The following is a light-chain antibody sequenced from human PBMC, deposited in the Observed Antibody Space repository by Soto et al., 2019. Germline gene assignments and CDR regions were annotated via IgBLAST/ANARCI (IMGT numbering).Light chain of an antibody. Sequence: EIQMTQSPSTLSVSAWDRATIICRASQSISSYLNWYQQKPGKAPKLLIFDASTLQSGVPSRFSGSGYGTEYTLTITSLQPEDFATYYCQQRYSTPRTFGQGTKVDIK. CDR1: QSISSY. J-gene: IGKJ1*01. CDR3: QQRYSTPRT. CDR2: DAS. V-gene: IGKV1-39*01.